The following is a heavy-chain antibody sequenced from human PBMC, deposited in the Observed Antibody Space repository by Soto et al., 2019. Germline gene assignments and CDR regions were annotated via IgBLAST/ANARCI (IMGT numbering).Heavy chain of an antibody. CDR1: GCTLNTYA. CDR3: ARQLQRGITI. J-gene: IGHJ4*02. Sequence: ASVKVSCKASGCTLNTYAITWVRQAPGQGLEWMGGIIPLFGTTNYAQKFQGRVTITADKSTRTAYMELSSLRSEDTAVYYCARQLQRGITIWGQGTLVTVSS. CDR2: IIPLFGTT. V-gene: IGHV1-69*06. D-gene: IGHD3-10*01.